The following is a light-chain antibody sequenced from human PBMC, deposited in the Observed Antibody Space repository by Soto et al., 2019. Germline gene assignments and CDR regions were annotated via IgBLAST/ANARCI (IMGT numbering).Light chain of an antibody. J-gene: IGKJ5*01. CDR3: QQYSSSPS. Sequence: ELVMTQSPSSLSASPVERFTLSFRASQNIRSSLAWYQQRPGQAPRLLIHGASTRASGIPARFSGSGSGTEFTLTIGSLQSEDFAVYYCQQYSSSPSFGQGTRLEIK. V-gene: IGKV3-15*01. CDR2: GAS. CDR1: QNIRSS.